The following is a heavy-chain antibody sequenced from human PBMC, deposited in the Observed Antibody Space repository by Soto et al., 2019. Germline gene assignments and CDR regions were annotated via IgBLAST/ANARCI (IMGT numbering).Heavy chain of an antibody. V-gene: IGHV1-69*02. J-gene: IGHJ4*02. Sequence: VKVSCKASGGTFSSYTISWVRQAPGQGLEWMGRIIPILGIANYAQKFQGRVTITADKSTSTAYMELSSLRSEDTAVYYCASAKSRHCSSTSCYAFSYWGQGTLVTVSS. CDR2: IIPILGIA. CDR1: GGTFSSYT. D-gene: IGHD2-2*01. CDR3: ASAKSRHCSSTSCYAFSY.